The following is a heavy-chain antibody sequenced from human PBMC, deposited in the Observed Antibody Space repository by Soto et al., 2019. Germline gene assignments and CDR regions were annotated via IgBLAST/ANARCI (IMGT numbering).Heavy chain of an antibody. CDR2: IWYDGSNK. CDR3: ARDGMFGTIDFDY. D-gene: IGHD3-10*02. Sequence: QVQLVESGGGVVQPGRSLRLSCAASGFTFSSYGMHWVRQAPGKGLEWVAVIWYDGSNKYYADSVKGRFTISRDNSKNTLYLQMNSLRAEDTAVYYCARDGMFGTIDFDYWGQGTLVTVSS. J-gene: IGHJ4*02. CDR1: GFTFSSYG. V-gene: IGHV3-33*01.